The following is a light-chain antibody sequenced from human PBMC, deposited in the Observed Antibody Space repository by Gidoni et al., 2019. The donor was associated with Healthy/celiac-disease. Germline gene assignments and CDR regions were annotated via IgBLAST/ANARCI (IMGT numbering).Light chain of an antibody. Sequence: IVLTHSPGTLSLSPGERATLSCRASQSVSSSYLAWYQQKPGQAPRLLIYGASSRATGIPERFSGSGSGTDFTITISRLEPEDFAVYYCQQYGSSPPWTFGQGTKVEIK. CDR1: QSVSSSY. V-gene: IGKV3-20*01. J-gene: IGKJ1*01. CDR2: GAS. CDR3: QQYGSSPPWT.